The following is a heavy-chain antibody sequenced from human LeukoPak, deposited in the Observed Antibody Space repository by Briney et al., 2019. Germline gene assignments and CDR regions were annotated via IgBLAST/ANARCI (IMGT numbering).Heavy chain of an antibody. CDR1: GFTFSSCG. D-gene: IGHD3-22*01. CDR3: AKEGYYDSSGYEDYFDY. J-gene: IGHJ4*02. CDR2: ISYDGSNK. Sequence: PGRSLRLSCAASGFTFSSCGMHWVRQAPGKGLEWVAVISYDGSNKYYADSVKGRFTISRDNSKNTLYLQMNSLRAEDAAVYYCAKEGYYDSSGYEDYFDYWGQGTLVTVSS. V-gene: IGHV3-30*18.